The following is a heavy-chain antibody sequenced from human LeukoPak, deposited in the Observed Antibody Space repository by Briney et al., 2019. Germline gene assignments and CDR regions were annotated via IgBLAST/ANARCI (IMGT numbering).Heavy chain of an antibody. CDR2: INHSGST. CDR1: GGSFSGYY. CDR3: ARIEPNYFDY. J-gene: IGHJ4*02. D-gene: IGHD1-14*01. V-gene: IGHV4-34*01. Sequence: SETLSLTCAVYGGSFSGYYWSWIRQPPGKGLEWIGEINHSGSTNYNPSLKSRVTISVGTSKNQFSLKLSSVTAADTAVYYCARIEPNYFDYWGQGTLVTVSS.